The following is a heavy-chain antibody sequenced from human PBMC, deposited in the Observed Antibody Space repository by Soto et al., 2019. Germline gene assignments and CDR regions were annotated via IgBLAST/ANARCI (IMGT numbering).Heavy chain of an antibody. CDR1: GFKFGDHY. V-gene: IGHV3-7*01. CDR3: ASGISGWYGYYFDY. J-gene: IGHJ4*02. Sequence: VQLVESGGGLVEPGGSLRLSCAASGFKFGDHYMTWIRQAPGKGLEWVANIKQDGSEKYYVDSVKGRFTISRDNAKNSLYLQMNSLRAEDTAVYYCASGISGWYGYYFDYWGQGTLVTVSS. D-gene: IGHD6-19*01. CDR2: IKQDGSEK.